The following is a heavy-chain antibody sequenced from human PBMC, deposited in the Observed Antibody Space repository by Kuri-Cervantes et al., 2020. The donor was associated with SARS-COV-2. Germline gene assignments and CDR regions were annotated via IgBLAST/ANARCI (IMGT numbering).Heavy chain of an antibody. CDR2: IWYDGSNK. CDR1: GFTFSSYG. D-gene: IGHD2-2*01. CDR3: AKGLGYCSSTSCRYYYYYYGMDV. V-gene: IGHV3-33*06. J-gene: IGHJ6*02. Sequence: GESLKISCAASGFTFSSYGMHWVRQAPGKGLEWVAVIWYDGSNKYYADSVKGRFTISRDNSKNTLYLQMNSLRAEDTAVYYCAKGLGYCSSTSCRYYYYYYGMDVWGQGTTVTVSS.